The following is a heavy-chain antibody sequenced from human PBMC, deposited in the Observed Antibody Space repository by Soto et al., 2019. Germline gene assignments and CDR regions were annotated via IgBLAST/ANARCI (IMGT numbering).Heavy chain of an antibody. D-gene: IGHD3-16*01. CDR3: ASPWVPVPRFGGGDY. V-gene: IGHV3-23*01. J-gene: IGHJ4*02. Sequence: EVQLLESGGGLVQPGGSLRLSCAASGFTFSSYAMSWVRQAPGKGLEWVSAISGSGGSTYYADSVKGRFTISRDNSKNPRYRKLTSRRAEERAVYYCASPWVPVPRFGGGDYGGQGTLSPSPQ. CDR2: ISGSGGST. CDR1: GFTFSSYA.